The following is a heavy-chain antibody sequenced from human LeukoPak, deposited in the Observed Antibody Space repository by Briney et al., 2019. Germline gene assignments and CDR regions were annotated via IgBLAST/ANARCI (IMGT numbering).Heavy chain of an antibody. J-gene: IGHJ5*02. V-gene: IGHV3-74*01. CDR3: TRGTTSTSDP. D-gene: IGHD4-11*01. CDR1: GFTFSSNW. CDR2: INSDGSTI. Sequence: PGGSLRLSCAASGFTFSSNWMHWVRQAPGKGLVWVSRINSDGSTIGYADSVKGRFTISRDNAKNTLFLQMNSLRAEDTAVYYCTRGTTSTSDPWDQGTLVTDSS.